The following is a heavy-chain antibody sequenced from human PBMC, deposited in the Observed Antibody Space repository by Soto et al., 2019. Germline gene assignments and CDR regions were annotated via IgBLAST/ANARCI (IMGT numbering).Heavy chain of an antibody. D-gene: IGHD2-15*01. CDR1: GGTFSSYA. V-gene: IGHV1-69*12. CDR2: IIPIFGTA. J-gene: IGHJ4*02. Sequence: QVQLVQSGAEVKKPGSSVKVSCKASGGTFSSYAISWVRQAPGQGLEWMGGIIPIFGTANYAQKFQGRVTITADESTGTAYMEPSSLGSEDTAVYYCARESRYCSGGSCYFLPGIDYWGQGTLVTVSS. CDR3: ARESRYCSGGSCYFLPGIDY.